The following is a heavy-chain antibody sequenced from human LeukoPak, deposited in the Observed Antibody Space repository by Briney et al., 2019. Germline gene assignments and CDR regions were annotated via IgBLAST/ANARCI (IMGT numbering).Heavy chain of an antibody. D-gene: IGHD1-26*01. J-gene: IGHJ4*02. CDR3: ASPYSGSYWYYFDY. Sequence: GGSLRLSCAASGFTFSSYAMSWVRQAPGKGLEWVSAISGSGGSTYYADSVRGRFTISRDNSKNTLYLQMNSLRAEDTAVYYCASPYSGSYWYYFDYWGQGTLVTVSS. V-gene: IGHV3-23*01. CDR1: GFTFSSYA. CDR2: ISGSGGST.